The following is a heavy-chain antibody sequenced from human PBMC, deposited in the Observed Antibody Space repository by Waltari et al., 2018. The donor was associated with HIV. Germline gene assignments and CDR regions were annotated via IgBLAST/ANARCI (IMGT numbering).Heavy chain of an antibody. Sequence: EVQLLESGGGLVQPGGYLRLSCKASGFNFSNFARSWVRQAPGKGPEWVSALRGSCSTAAYADYVKGRFTISRDFSNNTLFLQMNNLRAEDTAVYFCAKSMRDLRPSAFDVWGQGTMVAISS. CDR3: AKSMRDLRPSAFDV. CDR1: GFNFSNFA. D-gene: IGHD2-8*01. V-gene: IGHV3-23*01. J-gene: IGHJ3*01. CDR2: LRGSCSTA.